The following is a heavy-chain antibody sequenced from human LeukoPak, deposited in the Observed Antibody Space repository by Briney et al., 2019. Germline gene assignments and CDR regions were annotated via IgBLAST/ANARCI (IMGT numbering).Heavy chain of an antibody. J-gene: IGHJ4*02. D-gene: IGHD5-24*01. CDR3: AKDLGSILGGYFDY. V-gene: IGHV3-23*01. CDR1: GFTFSSYA. CDR2: ISGSGGST. Sequence: GGSLRLSCAASGFTFSSYAMSWVRQAPGKGLEWVSAISGSGGSTYYADSVKGRFTIPRDNSKNTLYLQMNSLRAEDTAVYYCAKDLGSILGGYFDYWGQGTLVTVSS.